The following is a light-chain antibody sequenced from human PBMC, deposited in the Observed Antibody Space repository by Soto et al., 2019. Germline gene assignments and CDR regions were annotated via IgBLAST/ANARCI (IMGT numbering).Light chain of an antibody. CDR3: CSYAGRLHVV. CDR1: SSDVGSYNL. J-gene: IGLJ2*01. Sequence: QSALTQPASVSGSPGQSITISCTGTSSDVGSYNLVSWYQQHPGKAPKLMIYEGSKRPSGVSNRFSGSKSGNTASLTISGLQAEDEADYYCCSYAGRLHVVFGGGTKVTVL. V-gene: IGLV2-23*01. CDR2: EGS.